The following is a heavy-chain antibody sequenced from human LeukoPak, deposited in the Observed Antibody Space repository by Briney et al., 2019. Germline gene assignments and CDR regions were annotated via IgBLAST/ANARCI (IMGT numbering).Heavy chain of an antibody. CDR3: ARRNDYGDYQSDY. D-gene: IGHD4-17*01. CDR2: IYPGDSDT. V-gene: IGHV5-51*01. J-gene: IGHJ4*02. Sequence: HGGALQISCKGSGSLFTSYWIGWVRQLPGKGLEWMGIIYPGDSDTRYSPSFQGQVTISADKSISTAYLQWSSLKASDTAMYYCARRNDYGDYQSDYWGQGTLVTVSS. CDR1: GSLFTSYW.